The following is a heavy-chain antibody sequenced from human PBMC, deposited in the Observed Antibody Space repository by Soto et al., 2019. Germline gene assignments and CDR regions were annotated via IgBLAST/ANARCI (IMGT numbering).Heavy chain of an antibody. D-gene: IGHD3-10*01. J-gene: IGHJ6*02. CDR1: GFSLSTSGMG. V-gene: IGHV2-5*01. CDR3: EHSWDPMVRGVIVPPGGYYYGMDV. Sequence: SGPTLVNTTPTLTLTCTFSGFSLSTSGMGVGWIRRPPGKALAWLALIYWNDDKRYSPSLKSRLTITKDTTKNKVVLTMTNMDPVDTATYYCEHSWDPMVRGVIVPPGGYYYGMDVWGQGTTVTVSS. CDR2: IYWNDDK.